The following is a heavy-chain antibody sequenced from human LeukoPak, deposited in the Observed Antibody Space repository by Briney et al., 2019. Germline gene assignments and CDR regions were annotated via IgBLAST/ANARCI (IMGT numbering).Heavy chain of an antibody. V-gene: IGHV4-39*07. CDR3: ASITMIVVVITY. J-gene: IGHJ4*02. CDR1: GGSISSSSYY. Sequence: SETLSLTCTVSGGSISSSSYYWGWIRQPPGKGLEWIGSIYYSGSTYYNPSLKGRVTISVDTSKNQFSLKLSSVTAADTAVYYYASITMIVVVITYWGQGTLVTVSS. D-gene: IGHD3-22*01. CDR2: IYYSGST.